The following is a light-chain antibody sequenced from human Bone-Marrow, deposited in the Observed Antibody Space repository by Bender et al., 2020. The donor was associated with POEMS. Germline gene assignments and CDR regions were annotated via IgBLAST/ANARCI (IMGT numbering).Light chain of an antibody. CDR3: AAGDDSVSAWV. Sequence: QSVLTQPPSASGTPGQRVTISCSGGSSNIGAHAVNWYQHLPGTAPKLLNYSSHRRPSGVPDRFSGSKSGTSASLAISALQSEDEAGDFCAAGDDSVSAWVFGGGTKLTVL. J-gene: IGLJ3*02. V-gene: IGLV1-44*01. CDR1: SSNIGAHA. CDR2: SSH.